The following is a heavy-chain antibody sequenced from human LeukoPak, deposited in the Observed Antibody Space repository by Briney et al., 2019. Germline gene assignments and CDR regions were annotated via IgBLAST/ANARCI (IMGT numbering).Heavy chain of an antibody. Sequence: KPSETLSLTCTVSGGSISSSSYYWGWIRQPPGKGLEWIGSIYYSGSTYYNPSLKSRVTISVDTSKNQFSLKLSSVTAADTAVYYGASCPDSSGYWDWFDPWGQGTLVTVSS. V-gene: IGHV4-39*01. CDR3: ASCPDSSGYWDWFDP. J-gene: IGHJ5*02. CDR2: IYYSGST. D-gene: IGHD3-22*01. CDR1: GGSISSSSYY.